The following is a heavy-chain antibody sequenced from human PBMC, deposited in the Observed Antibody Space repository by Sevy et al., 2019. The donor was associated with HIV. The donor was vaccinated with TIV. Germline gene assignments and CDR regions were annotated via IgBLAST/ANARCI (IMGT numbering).Heavy chain of an antibody. Sequence: SETLSLTCAVSGYSMTSGYLWGWIRQSPGKGLERIGSLFNSGTTYYSPSLKSRVTLSVVTSKNQFSLKVRSVTAADTSVYYCARVDSSGWSDYWGQGTLVTVSS. J-gene: IGHJ4*02. D-gene: IGHD6-13*01. CDR1: GYSMTSGYL. CDR2: LFNSGTT. CDR3: ARVDSSGWSDY. V-gene: IGHV4-38-2*01.